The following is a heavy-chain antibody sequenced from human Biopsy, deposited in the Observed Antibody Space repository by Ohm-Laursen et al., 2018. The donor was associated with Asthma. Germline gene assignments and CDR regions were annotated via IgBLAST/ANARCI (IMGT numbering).Heavy chain of an antibody. CDR2: IYTDGRT. D-gene: IGHD3-22*01. V-gene: IGHV4-31*03. CDR3: ASGRYHSDSRDLLDY. Sequence: TLSLTCPVSGAAISRGGYYWSWIRQPPGKGLEWIGYIYTDGRTDYNPSLKSRLSMSVDTSMNQFSLKLTSVTAADTAVYYCASGRYHSDSRDLLDYWGQGTLVTVSS. J-gene: IGHJ4*02. CDR1: GAAISRGGYY.